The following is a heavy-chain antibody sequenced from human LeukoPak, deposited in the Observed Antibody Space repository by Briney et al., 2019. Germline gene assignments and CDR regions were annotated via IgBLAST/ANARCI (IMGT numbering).Heavy chain of an antibody. Sequence: PSETLSLTCTVSGGSISSYYWSWIRQPPGKGLEWIEYIYYSGSTYYNPSLKSRVTISVDTSKNQFSLKLSSVTAADTAVYYCARGLNRNDYGDYGYWGRGTLVTVSS. CDR1: GGSISSYY. V-gene: IGHV4-59*01. D-gene: IGHD4-17*01. CDR3: ARGLNRNDYGDYGY. CDR2: IYYSGST. J-gene: IGHJ4*02.